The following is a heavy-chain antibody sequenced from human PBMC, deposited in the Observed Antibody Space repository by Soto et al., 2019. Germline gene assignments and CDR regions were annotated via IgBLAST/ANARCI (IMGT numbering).Heavy chain of an antibody. CDR2: FTSGGST. J-gene: IGHJ4*02. CDR1: GFIFSNYA. D-gene: IGHD6-19*01. Sequence: EVQLLESGGDLVQPGGSLRISYASSGFIFSNYAMTWVRQARGKGPEWVSTFTSGGSTYYRDTVKGRSTISRDNSKNTLYLQMNRLRAEDTAVYYCARTDKYNSQSSGWANRFHYWRQGTQVTVSS. V-gene: IGHV3-23*01. CDR3: ARTDKYNSQSSGWANRFHY.